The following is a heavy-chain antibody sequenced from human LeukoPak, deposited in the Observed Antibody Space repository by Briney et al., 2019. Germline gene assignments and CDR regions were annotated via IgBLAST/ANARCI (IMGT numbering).Heavy chain of an antibody. D-gene: IGHD6-6*01. J-gene: IGHJ4*02. V-gene: IGHV3-7*01. CDR3: ARDSRQLIY. Sequence: PGGSLRLSCAISGFTFNSYWMSWVRQAPGKGLEWVVNIKHDGSEKYYVDSVKGRFTISRDNAKNSLYLQMNSLRAEDTAVYYCARDSRQLIYWGQGTLVTVSS. CDR2: IKHDGSEK. CDR1: GFTFNSYW.